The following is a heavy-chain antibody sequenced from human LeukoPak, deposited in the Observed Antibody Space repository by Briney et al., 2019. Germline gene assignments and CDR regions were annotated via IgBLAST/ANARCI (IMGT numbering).Heavy chain of an antibody. CDR3: VRQPRVHTPDF. J-gene: IGHJ4*02. V-gene: IGHV5-51*01. D-gene: IGHD1-1*01. Sequence: GESLKISCEGSGYTFTNFWIGWVRQMPGKGLEWMGIVSPSDSDTRYSPSFQGQVTISADKSITTAYLQWSSLKASDTATYYCVRQPRVHTPDFWGQGTLVTVS. CDR1: GYTFTNFW. CDR2: VSPSDSDT.